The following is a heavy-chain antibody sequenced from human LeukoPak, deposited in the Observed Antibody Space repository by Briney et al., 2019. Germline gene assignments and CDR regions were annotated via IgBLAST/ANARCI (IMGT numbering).Heavy chain of an antibody. CDR1: GESFSAYF. V-gene: IGHV4-34*01. CDR3: ATRSSTLAAARCFDD. CDR2: IDHRGSS. J-gene: IGHJ4*03. D-gene: IGHD6-6*01. Sequence: SETLSLTCAVHGESFSAYFWSWIRHVPGKGLEWIGEIDHRGSSNYNPPLKSRATISVDTSKNHFSLSLTSVSAADTAVYYCATRSSTLAAARCFDDWGQGTVVTVSA.